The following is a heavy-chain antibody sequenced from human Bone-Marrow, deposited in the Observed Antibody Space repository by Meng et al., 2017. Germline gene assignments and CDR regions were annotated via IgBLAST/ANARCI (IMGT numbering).Heavy chain of an antibody. V-gene: IGHV1-2*06. CDR3: ARDEDISAAGKLFGDY. D-gene: IGHD6-13*01. J-gene: IGHJ4*02. Sequence: QARQVPFGAGVKKPAASVKLSCKASGYTFPDYWLHWVRRAPGQGLEWMGRINPKSGDTHYAQRFQGRVTMTGDTSISTAYMELSGLRSDDTAMYYCARDEDISAAGKLFGDYWGQGTLVTVSS. CDR2: INPKSGDT. CDR1: GYTFPDYW.